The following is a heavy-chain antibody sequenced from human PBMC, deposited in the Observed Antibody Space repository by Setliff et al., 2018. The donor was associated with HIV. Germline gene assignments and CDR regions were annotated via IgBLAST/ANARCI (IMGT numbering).Heavy chain of an antibody. D-gene: IGHD3-3*01. Sequence: SLRLSCAASGFTFTDYTMNWVRQAPGKGLEWVGFIRRKTQGGATEYAASVKGRVAISRDDSKSIAYLELNSLKTDDTALYYCGRGFGFLDYWGQGTLVTVSS. CDR3: GRGFGFLDY. J-gene: IGHJ4*02. V-gene: IGHV3-49*04. CDR2: IRRKTQGGAT. CDR1: GFTFTDYT.